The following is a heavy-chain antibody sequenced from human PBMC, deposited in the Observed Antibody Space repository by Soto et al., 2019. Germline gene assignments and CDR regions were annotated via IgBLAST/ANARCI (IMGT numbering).Heavy chain of an antibody. J-gene: IGHJ6*02. CDR3: ARGDIVATTHYYYYYGMDV. CDR1: GGSFSGYY. D-gene: IGHD5-12*01. Sequence: SETLSLTCAVYGGSFSGYYWSWIRQPPGKGLEWIGEVNHSGSTNYNPSLKSRVTISVDTSKNQFSLKLSSVTAADTAVYYCARGDIVATTHYYYYYGMDVWGQGTTVTVSS. V-gene: IGHV4-34*01. CDR2: VNHSGST.